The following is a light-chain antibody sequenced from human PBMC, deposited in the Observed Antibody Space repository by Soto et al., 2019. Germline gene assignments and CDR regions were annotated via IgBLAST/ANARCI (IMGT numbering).Light chain of an antibody. V-gene: IGLV2-14*01. J-gene: IGLJ3*02. CDR1: SSDIGGYKY. CDR3: TSYSRYRVLV. Sequence: QSALTQPASVSGSLGQSIIISCTGTSSDIGGYKYVSWYQQHPGKAPKLIIFEVSNRPSGVSDRFSGSNSGNTASLTISGLQAEDEADYYCTSYSRYRVLVFGGGTKVTVL. CDR2: EVS.